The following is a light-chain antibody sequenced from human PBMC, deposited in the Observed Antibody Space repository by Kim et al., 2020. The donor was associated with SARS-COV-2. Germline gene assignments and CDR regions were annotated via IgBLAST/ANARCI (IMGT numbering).Light chain of an antibody. CDR3: QQLMSYPIT. V-gene: IGKV1-9*01. CDR1: QGISGH. J-gene: IGKJ5*01. Sequence: AYVGDRVTITCRASQGISGHLAWYQKKPGKAPKLLIHLASTLQSGVPSRFSGSGSGTEFTLTISSLQPEDFATYYCQQLMSYPITFGQGTRLEIK. CDR2: LAS.